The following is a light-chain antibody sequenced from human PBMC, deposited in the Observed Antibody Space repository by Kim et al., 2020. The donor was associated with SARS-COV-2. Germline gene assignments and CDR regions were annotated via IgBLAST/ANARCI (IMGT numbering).Light chain of an antibody. J-gene: IGLJ2*01. CDR1: KLGDKF. V-gene: IGLV3-1*01. Sequence: SYELTQPPSVSVSPGQTASLTCSGDKLGDKFASWYQQKPGQSPVLVIYQDTKRPSGIPERLSGSNSGNTATLTISGTQPLDEADYYCQAWDNTTVVFGGGTQLTVL. CDR3: QAWDNTTVV. CDR2: QDT.